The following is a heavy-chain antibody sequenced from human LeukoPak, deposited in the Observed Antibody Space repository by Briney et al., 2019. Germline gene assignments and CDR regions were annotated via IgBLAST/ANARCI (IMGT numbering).Heavy chain of an antibody. CDR2: IYYSGST. D-gene: IGHD5-12*01. Sequence: SETLSLTCIVSGGSISSSGYYWGWIRQPPGEGLEWIGNIYYSGSTYYNPSLKSRVTISVDTSKNLFSLKLSSVTAADTAVYYCARYSGFQFDYWGQGTLVTVSS. CDR1: GGSISSSGYY. J-gene: IGHJ4*02. V-gene: IGHV4-39*01. CDR3: ARYSGFQFDY.